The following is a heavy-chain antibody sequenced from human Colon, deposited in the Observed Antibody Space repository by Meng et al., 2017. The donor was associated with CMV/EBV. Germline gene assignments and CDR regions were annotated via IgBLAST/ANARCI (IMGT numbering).Heavy chain of an antibody. CDR1: GGTFSTYA. J-gene: IGHJ3*02. Sequence: SVKVSCQSSGGTFSTYAINWVRQAPGQGLEWMGRIIPIYGITNYAQKFQGRVTITADKSTSTAYMELSSLRSEDTAVYYCAREAPHIVVVVAATRDAFDIWGQGTMVTVSS. V-gene: IGHV1-69*10. D-gene: IGHD2-15*01. CDR3: AREAPHIVVVVAATRDAFDI. CDR2: IIPIYGIT.